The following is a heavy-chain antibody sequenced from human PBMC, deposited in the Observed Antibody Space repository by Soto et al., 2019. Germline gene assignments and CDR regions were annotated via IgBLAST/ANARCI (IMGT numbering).Heavy chain of an antibody. CDR2: IYYSGST. V-gene: IGHV4-31*03. CDR1: GGSIISGGYY. J-gene: IGHJ6*02. CDR3: ARDSEIFGVRYGMDV. D-gene: IGHD3-3*01. Sequence: SSETLSLTCTVSGGSIISGGYYWIWIRQHPGKGLEWIGYIYYSGSTYYNPSLKSRVTISVDTSKNQFSLKLSSVTAADTAVYYCARDSEIFGVRYGMDVWGQGTTVTVS.